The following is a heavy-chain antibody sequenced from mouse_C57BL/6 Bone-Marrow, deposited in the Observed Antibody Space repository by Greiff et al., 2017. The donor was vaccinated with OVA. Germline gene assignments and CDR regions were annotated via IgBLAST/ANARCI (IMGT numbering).Heavy chain of an antibody. CDR2: LDPENGDT. Sequence: VQLQQSGAELVRPGASVKLSCTASGFNIKDDYMHWVKQRPEQGLEWLGWLDPENGDTEYASKFQGKATITADTSSNTAYLPLSSLTSEDTAVYYCRTVVGAMDYWGQGTSVTVSS. J-gene: IGHJ4*01. D-gene: IGHD1-1*01. CDR1: GFNIKDDY. V-gene: IGHV14-4*01. CDR3: RTVVGAMDY.